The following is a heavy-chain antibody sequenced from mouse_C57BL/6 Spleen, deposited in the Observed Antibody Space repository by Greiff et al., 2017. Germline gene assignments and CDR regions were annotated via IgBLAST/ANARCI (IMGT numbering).Heavy chain of an antibody. CDR1: GFTFSDYG. Sequence: EVHLVESGGGLVKPGGSLKLSCAASGFTFSDYGMHWVRQAPEKGLEWVAYISSGSSTIYYADTVKGRYTISRDNAKNTLFLQMTSLRSEDTAMYYCARPDYYGSSLGAMDYWGQGTSVTVSS. CDR3: ARPDYYGSSLGAMDY. D-gene: IGHD1-1*01. V-gene: IGHV5-17*01. J-gene: IGHJ4*01. CDR2: ISSGSSTI.